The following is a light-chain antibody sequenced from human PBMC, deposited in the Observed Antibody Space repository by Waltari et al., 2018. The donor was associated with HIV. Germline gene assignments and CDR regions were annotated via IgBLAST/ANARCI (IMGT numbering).Light chain of an antibody. CDR3: AAWDDSLNGVV. CDR2: YND. V-gene: IGLV1-36*01. Sequence: QSVLTQPPSVSGAPRQRVTISCSGGTSNIVNNGVTWYQQIPGGPPKLLIQYNDLLPPGVSERFSGSKSGTSASLGFSGLQSEDEATYYCAAWDDSLNGVVFGGGTSLTVL. J-gene: IGLJ2*01. CDR1: TSNIVNNG.